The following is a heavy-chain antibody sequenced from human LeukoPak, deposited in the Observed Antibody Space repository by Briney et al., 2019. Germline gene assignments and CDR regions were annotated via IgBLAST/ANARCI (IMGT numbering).Heavy chain of an antibody. D-gene: IGHD3-22*01. CDR3: AREYHYYDTRGYYYFDY. J-gene: IGHJ4*02. V-gene: IGHV4-59*01. Sequence: SETLPLTCSVSAGSISRYYWSWLRQPPGKGLEWVGYIYYSGSTDYNPSLKSRVTISLDTSKNQFSLKLSSVTAADTAVYYCAREYHYYDTRGYYYFDYWGQGTLVTVSS. CDR2: IYYSGST. CDR1: AGSISRYY.